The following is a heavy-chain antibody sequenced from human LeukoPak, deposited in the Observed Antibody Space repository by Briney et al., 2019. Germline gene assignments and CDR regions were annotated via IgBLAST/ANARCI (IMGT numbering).Heavy chain of an antibody. V-gene: IGHV1-2*04. CDR1: GYTFTGYY. CDR3: AREYDFWSGYSSSYYYYMDV. CDR2: INPNSGGT. Sequence: GASVEVSCKASGYTFTGYYMHWVRQAPGQGLEWMGWINPNSGGTNYAQKFQGWVTMTRDTSISTAYMELSRLRSDDTAVYYCAREYDFWSGYSSSYYYYMDVWGKGTTVTVSS. D-gene: IGHD3-3*01. J-gene: IGHJ6*03.